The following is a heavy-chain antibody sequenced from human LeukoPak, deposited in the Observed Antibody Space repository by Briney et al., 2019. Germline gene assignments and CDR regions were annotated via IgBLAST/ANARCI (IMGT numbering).Heavy chain of an antibody. D-gene: IGHD3-22*01. V-gene: IGHV1-2*02. J-gene: IGHJ4*02. CDR2: INPNSGSI. CDR1: GYSFTDHY. Sequence: ASVKVSCKASGYSFTDHYIHWVRQAPGQGLEWMGWINPNSGSINYAQKFQGRVTMTRDTSISTAYMELTRLRSDDTAVYYCARGETGRDSSGYFGYWGQGTLVTVSS. CDR3: ARGETGRDSSGYFGY.